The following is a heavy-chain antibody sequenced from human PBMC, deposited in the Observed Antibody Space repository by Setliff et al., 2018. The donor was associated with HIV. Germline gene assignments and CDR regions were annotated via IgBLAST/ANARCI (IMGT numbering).Heavy chain of an antibody. CDR3: ARIAWPWWQWLVRSGKWYFDY. J-gene: IGHJ4*02. CDR1: GYTFTSYD. V-gene: IGHV1-8*01. D-gene: IGHD6-19*01. Sequence: GASVKVSCKASGYTFTSYDINWVRQATGQGLEWMGWMNPNSGNTGYAQKFQGRVTMTRNTSISTAYMELSSLRSEDTALYYCARIAWPWWQWLVRSGKWYFDYWGQGTLVTVSS. CDR2: MNPNSGNT.